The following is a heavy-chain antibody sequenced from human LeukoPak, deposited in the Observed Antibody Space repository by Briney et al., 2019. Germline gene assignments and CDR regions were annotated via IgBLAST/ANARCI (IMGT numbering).Heavy chain of an antibody. CDR2: ISWNSGII. CDR1: GFTFDDSA. CDR3: AKDSSGHPPNYFDY. V-gene: IGHV3-9*01. Sequence: QSGGSLRLSCAASGFTFDDSAMHWVRQVPGKGLEWVSGISWNSGIIDYADSVKGRFTISRDNAKNSLYLQMNSLRAEDTALYYCAKDSSGHPPNYFDYWGQGTLVTVSS. J-gene: IGHJ4*02. D-gene: IGHD2-15*01.